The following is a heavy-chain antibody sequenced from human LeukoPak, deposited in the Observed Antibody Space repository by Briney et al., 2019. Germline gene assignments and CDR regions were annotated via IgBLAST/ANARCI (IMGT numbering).Heavy chain of an antibody. CDR1: GFTFSSYA. CDR3: ARSNYDY. J-gene: IGHJ4*02. V-gene: IGHV3-30-3*01. D-gene: IGHD5-24*01. CDR2: ISYDGSNK. Sequence: GGSLRLSCAASGFTFSSYAMHWVRQAPGKGLEWVAVISYDGSNKYYADSVKGRFTISRDNSKNTLYLQMNSLRAEDTAVYYCARSNYDYWGQGTLVTVSS.